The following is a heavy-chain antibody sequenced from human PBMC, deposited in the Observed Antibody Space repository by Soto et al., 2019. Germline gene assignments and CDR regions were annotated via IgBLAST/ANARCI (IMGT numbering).Heavy chain of an antibody. J-gene: IGHJ5*02. CDR2: IYTSGST. CDR1: GGSISSYY. Sequence: SDTMSLTCPFSGGSISSYYVIWLRPPAGKGLEWIGRIYTSGSTNYNPSLKSRVTMSVDTSKNQFSLKLSSVTAADTAVYYCARTYYDFWSGYYTDGWFDPWGQGTLVTVSS. D-gene: IGHD3-3*01. CDR3: ARTYYDFWSGYYTDGWFDP. V-gene: IGHV4-4*07.